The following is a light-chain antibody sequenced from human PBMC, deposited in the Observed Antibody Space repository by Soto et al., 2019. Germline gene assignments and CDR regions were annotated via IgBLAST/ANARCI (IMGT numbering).Light chain of an antibody. Sequence: DIQMTKSPSSLYASVGDRVTITCRASQSISSYLNWYQQKPGKAPNLLIYAASNLQSGGPSRFSGGGSGTDFTLTISSPQAEDFAAYFCQQSYRTPYTFGQGTKLEIK. CDR1: QSISSY. V-gene: IGKV1-39*01. CDR3: QQSYRTPYT. CDR2: AAS. J-gene: IGKJ2*01.